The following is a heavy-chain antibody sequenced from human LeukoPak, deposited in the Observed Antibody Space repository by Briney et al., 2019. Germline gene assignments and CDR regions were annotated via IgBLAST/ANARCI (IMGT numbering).Heavy chain of an antibody. J-gene: IGHJ6*03. D-gene: IGHD3-10*01. V-gene: IGHV1-69*13. CDR3: AREWRFQGSGSYYTPYYYMDV. Sequence: ASVKVSCKASGGTFGSYAVSWVRQAPGQGLEWMGGIIPIFGTANYAQKFQGRVTITADESTSTAYMELSSLRSEDTAVYYCAREWRFQGSGSYYTPYYYMDVWGKGTTVTVSS. CDR1: GGTFGSYA. CDR2: IIPIFGTA.